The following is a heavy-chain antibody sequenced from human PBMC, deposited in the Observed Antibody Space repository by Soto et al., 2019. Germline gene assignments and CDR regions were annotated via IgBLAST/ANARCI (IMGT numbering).Heavy chain of an antibody. CDR2: IYYSGST. CDR3: AREGYCSGGSCYGYYYGMDV. Sequence: PSETLSLTCXVSGGSISSYYWSWIRQPPGKGLEWIGYIYYSGSTNYNPSLKSRVTISVDTSKNQFSLKLSSVTAADTAVYYCAREGYCSGGSCYGYYYGMDVWGQGTTVTVSS. V-gene: IGHV4-59*01. D-gene: IGHD2-15*01. J-gene: IGHJ6*02. CDR1: GGSISSYY.